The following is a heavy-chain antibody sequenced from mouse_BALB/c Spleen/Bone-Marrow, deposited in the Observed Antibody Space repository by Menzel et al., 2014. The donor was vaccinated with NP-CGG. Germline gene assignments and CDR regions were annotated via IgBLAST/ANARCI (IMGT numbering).Heavy chain of an antibody. CDR2: ISSGGHYT. D-gene: IGHD2-4*01. J-gene: IGHJ2*01. CDR3: SKDGGYDYWYYFDY. Sequence: EVKLVESGGGLVKPGGSLKLSCAASGFTFSSYSMSWVRQTPEKRLEWVASISSGGHYTYYPDSVKGRFTISRDNAKNTLYLQMSSLKSEDTAMYYCSKDGGYDYWYYFDYWGQGTTLTVSS. V-gene: IGHV5-6-4*01. CDR1: GFTFSSYS.